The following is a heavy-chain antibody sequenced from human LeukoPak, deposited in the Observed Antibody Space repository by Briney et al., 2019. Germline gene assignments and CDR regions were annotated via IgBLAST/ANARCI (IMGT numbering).Heavy chain of an antibody. D-gene: IGHD3-22*01. CDR3: ARGGRIRFARGDSSGYYHFDL. CDR1: GGSISSSNYF. CDR2: IYYSGTI. V-gene: IGHV4-39*01. J-gene: IGHJ2*01. Sequence: SETLSLTCTVSGGSISSSNYFWGWIRQTPGMGLEWIGSIYYSGTIYYNPSLKSRVTISVDTSKNQFSLKLSSVTAADTAVYYCARGGRIRFARGDSSGYYHFDLWGRGTLVTVSS.